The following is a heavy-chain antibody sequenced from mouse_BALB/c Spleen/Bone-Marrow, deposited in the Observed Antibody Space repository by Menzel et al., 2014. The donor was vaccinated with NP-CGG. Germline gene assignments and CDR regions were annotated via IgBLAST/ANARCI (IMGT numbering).Heavy chain of an antibody. CDR1: GYTFTDTW. V-gene: IGHV1-7*01. CDR2: INPSTGYA. CDR3: ARDY. J-gene: IGHJ2*01. Sequence: QVQLQQSGPELAKPGASVKMSCKASGYTFTDTWIHWIKQRPGQGLEWIGYINPSTGYAEYNQNFKDKATLTVDESSSTAYMQLSSLTSEDSAVYYCARDYWGQGTTLTVSS.